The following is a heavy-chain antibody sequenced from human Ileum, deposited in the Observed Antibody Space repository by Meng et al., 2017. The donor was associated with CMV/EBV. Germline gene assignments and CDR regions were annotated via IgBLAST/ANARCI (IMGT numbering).Heavy chain of an antibody. CDR1: GDSTNKKY. CDR3: ARWVPGSPGFDF. J-gene: IGHJ4*01. D-gene: IGHD1-1*01. CDR2: IHSTADP. Sequence: LPEPAPGLLKPSEPLSLTCIVSGDSTNKKYWNWVRQPAGKGLEWIGLIHSTADPYYNPSLKSRVTISIDTSKNQFFLNLNSVTAADTAMYYCARWVPGSPGFDFWGHGTLVTVSS. V-gene: IGHV4-4*07.